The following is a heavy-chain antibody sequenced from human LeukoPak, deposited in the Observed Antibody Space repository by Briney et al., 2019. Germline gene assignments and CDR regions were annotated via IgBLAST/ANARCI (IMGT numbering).Heavy chain of an antibody. CDR3: ATLGSSTSYLSV. D-gene: IGHD2-2*01. CDR2: INHSGST. Sequence: SETLSLTCAVYGGSFSGYYWSWIRQPPGKGLEWIREINHSGSTNYNPSLKSRVTISVDTSKNQFSLKLSSVTAADTAVYYCATLGSSTSYLSVWGQGTMVTVSS. V-gene: IGHV4-34*01. J-gene: IGHJ3*01. CDR1: GGSFSGYY.